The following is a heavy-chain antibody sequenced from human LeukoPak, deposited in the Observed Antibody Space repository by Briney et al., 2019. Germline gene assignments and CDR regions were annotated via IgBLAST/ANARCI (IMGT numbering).Heavy chain of an antibody. CDR2: IHPEGNEK. CDR1: GFTFSNFW. Sequence: QPGGSLRLSCAVSGFTFSNFWMSWVRQAPGRGLEWVANIHPEGNEKYHVESVKGRFTISRDNTKNLLFLQMSGLRVEDTAVYYCARGDDFSGDHWGQGTLVTVSS. V-gene: IGHV3-7*04. D-gene: IGHD1-1*01. J-gene: IGHJ4*02. CDR3: ARGDDFSGDH.